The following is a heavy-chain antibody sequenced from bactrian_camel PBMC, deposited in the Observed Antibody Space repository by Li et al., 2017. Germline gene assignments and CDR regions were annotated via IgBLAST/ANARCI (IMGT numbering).Heavy chain of an antibody. CDR3: ATVAGSFADDYARARAYVH. Sequence: VESGGGSVQPGGSLRLSCVGSGFTLSYWSSWVRQAPGKEYECVASINSGRQTSYYADSVKGRFTISRDNAKNTVYLQMHSLKSEDTALYYCATVAGSFADDYARARAYVHWGQGTQVTVS. J-gene: IGHJ4*01. D-gene: IGHD4*01. CDR2: INSGRQTS. V-gene: IGHV3S1*01. CDR1: GFTLSYW.